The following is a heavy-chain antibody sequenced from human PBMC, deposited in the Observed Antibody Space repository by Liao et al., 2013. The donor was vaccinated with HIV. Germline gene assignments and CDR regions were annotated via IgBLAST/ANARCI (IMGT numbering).Heavy chain of an antibody. CDR1: GDSITSGY. Sequence: QVQLQESGPGLVKPSETLSLTCTVSGDSITSGYWGWIRQSPGKGLEWIGYISGSGSTNHSPSLKSRVTISLDMSESQFFLELNSVTAADTAVYYCARLGQPSESYYKGGYYYMDVWAKGPRSPSP. CDR3: ARLGQPSESYYKGGYYYMDV. CDR2: ISGSGST. V-gene: IGHV4-59*01. J-gene: IGHJ6*03. D-gene: IGHD3-10*01.